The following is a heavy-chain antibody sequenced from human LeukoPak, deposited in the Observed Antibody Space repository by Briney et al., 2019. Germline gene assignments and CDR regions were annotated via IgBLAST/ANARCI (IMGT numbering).Heavy chain of an antibody. J-gene: IGHJ4*02. V-gene: IGHV3-74*03. CDR3: ARDSDWILFDY. Sequence: PGGSLRLSCAASGFTFNTYWMHWVRQHPGKGLVWVARVNREGTTTAYADSVKGRFIISRDNSKNTLYLQMNNLRAEDTAVYYCARDSDWILFDYWGQGTPVTVSS. CDR2: VNREGTTT. CDR1: GFTFNTYW. D-gene: IGHD2-2*03.